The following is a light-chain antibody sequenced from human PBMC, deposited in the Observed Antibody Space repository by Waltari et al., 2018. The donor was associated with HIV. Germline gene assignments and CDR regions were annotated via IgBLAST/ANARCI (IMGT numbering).Light chain of an antibody. CDR2: DVD. V-gene: IGLV2-14*03. CDR1: DPAFSLYKF. CDR3: ASFTGDNTVM. Sequence: AVTQPASVSGLPGQSTTISCTGDDPAFSLYKFVSWYQQHSGKPPRLILYDVDRRASGVSDRFAGSMSGNTASLTISGLRAEDEGHYYCASFTGDNTVMFGGGTEVTVL. J-gene: IGLJ3*02.